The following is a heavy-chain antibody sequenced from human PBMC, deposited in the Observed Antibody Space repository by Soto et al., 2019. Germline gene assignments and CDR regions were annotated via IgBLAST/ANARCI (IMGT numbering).Heavy chain of an antibody. J-gene: IGHJ4*02. CDR3: ARRGFYGDYFDY. V-gene: IGHV4-59*08. CDR1: DGSISSYY. D-gene: IGHD4-17*01. CDR2: IYYSGST. Sequence: SETLSLTCTVSDGSISSYYWSWIRQPPGKGLEWIGYIYYSGSTNYNPSLKSRVTISVDTSKNQFSLKLSSVTAADTAVYYCARRGFYGDYFDYWGPGTLVTVSS.